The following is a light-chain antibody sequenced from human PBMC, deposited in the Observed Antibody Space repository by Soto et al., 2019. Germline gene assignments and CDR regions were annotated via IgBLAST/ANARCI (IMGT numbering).Light chain of an antibody. CDR3: QQYNNWRGT. CDR2: GAS. Sequence: EIVMTQSPATLSVSPGERATLFCRASLSVSSNLAWYQQKPGQAPRLLIYGASTRATGIPARFSGSRSGTEFTLTISSLQSEDFAVYYCQQYNNWRGTFGQGTKVEIK. J-gene: IGKJ1*01. CDR1: LSVSSN. V-gene: IGKV3-15*01.